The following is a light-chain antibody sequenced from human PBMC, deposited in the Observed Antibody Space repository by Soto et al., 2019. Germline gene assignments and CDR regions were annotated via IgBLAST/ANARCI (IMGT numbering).Light chain of an antibody. V-gene: IGKV3-20*01. CDR2: GAS. Sequence: EIVLTQSPGTLSLSPGERATLSCRASQSVRSNYLAWYQQKPGQAPRLLIYGASSRATGIPYRFSCSRSGTAFTLTFSRLEPDDFAVYCCQQYGSSRTFGQGTKVEI. CDR1: QSVRSNY. CDR3: QQYGSSRT. J-gene: IGKJ1*01.